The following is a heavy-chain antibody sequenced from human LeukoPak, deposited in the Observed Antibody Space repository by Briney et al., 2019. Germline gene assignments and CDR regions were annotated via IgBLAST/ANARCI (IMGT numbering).Heavy chain of an antibody. CDR1: GYTFTSYY. Sequence: ASVKVSCKASGYTFTSYYMHWVRQAPGQGLEWMGIINPSGGSTSYAQKFQGRVTMTRDTSTSTVYMELSSLRSEDTAVYYCARALSRIPPGGRINYGLDVWGQGTTVTVSS. J-gene: IGHJ6*02. V-gene: IGHV1-46*01. D-gene: IGHD6-13*01. CDR3: ARALSRIPPGGRINYGLDV. CDR2: INPSGGST.